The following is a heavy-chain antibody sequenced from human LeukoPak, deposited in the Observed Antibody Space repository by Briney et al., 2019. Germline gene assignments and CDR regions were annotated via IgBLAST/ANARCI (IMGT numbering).Heavy chain of an antibody. CDR3: ARDTYSGSKGDAFDI. D-gene: IGHD1-26*01. V-gene: IGHV3-21*01. CDR1: GFTFSSNS. CDR2: ISSSSSYI. Sequence: GGSLRLSCAASGFTFSSNSMNWVRQAPGKWLEWVSSISSSSSYIYYADSVKGRFTISRDNAKNSLYLQMNSLRAEDTAVYYCARDTYSGSKGDAFDIWGQGTMVTVSS. J-gene: IGHJ3*02.